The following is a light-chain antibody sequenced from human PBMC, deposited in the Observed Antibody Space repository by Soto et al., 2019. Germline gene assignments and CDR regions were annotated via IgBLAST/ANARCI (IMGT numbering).Light chain of an antibody. Sequence: LRLKARTRAVSGEEGATRARRAIQSISSYLAWYQQKPGQAPRLLIYDASNRATGIPARFCGSGSGTDYTLALRSLDPEDIAVSNCQPRRSCPITFGQGTRLEIK. CDR3: QPRRSCPIT. CDR1: QSISSY. CDR2: DAS. V-gene: IGKV3-11*01. J-gene: IGKJ5*01.